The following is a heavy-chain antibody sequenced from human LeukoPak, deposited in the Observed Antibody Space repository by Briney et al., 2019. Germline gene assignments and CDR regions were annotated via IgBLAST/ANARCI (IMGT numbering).Heavy chain of an antibody. V-gene: IGHV1-18*01. Sequence: ASVKVSCKASGYTFTSYGISWVRQAPGQGLEWMGWISAYNGNTDYAQKLQGRVTMTTDTSTSTAYLELRSLTSDDTAVYYCAGALRDGPVIGDYWGQGTLVTVSS. CDR2: ISAYNGNT. D-gene: IGHD5-24*01. CDR3: AGALRDGPVIGDY. J-gene: IGHJ4*02. CDR1: GYTFTSYG.